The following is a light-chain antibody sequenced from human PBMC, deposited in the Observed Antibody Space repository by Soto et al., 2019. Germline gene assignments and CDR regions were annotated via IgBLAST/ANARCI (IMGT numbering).Light chain of an antibody. CDR3: CSYAGSSSYV. Sequence: QSALTQPASVSGSPGQSITISCTGTSSDVGSYNLVSWYQQHPGKAPKLMIYEGSKRPSGVSNRFSGSKSGNTASLTISGLQXEXEADYYCCSYAGSSSYVFGPGTKV. J-gene: IGLJ1*01. V-gene: IGLV2-23*01. CDR2: EGS. CDR1: SSDVGSYNL.